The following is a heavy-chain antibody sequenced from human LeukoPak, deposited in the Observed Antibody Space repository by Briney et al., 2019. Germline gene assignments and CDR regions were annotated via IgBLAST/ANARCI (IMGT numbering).Heavy chain of an antibody. D-gene: IGHD5-12*01. V-gene: IGHV1-69*05. CDR3: ARAVALVATTNTFIGDAFDI. J-gene: IGHJ3*02. CDR2: IIPIFGTA. Sequence: SVKVSFKASGGTFSSYAISWVRQAPGQGLEWMGGIIPIFGTANYAQKFQGRVTITTDESTSTAYKELSSLRSEDTAVYYCARAVALVATTNTFIGDAFDIRGQGTMVAVSS. CDR1: GGTFSSYA.